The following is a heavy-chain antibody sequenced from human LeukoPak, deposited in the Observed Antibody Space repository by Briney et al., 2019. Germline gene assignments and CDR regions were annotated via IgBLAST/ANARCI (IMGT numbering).Heavy chain of an antibody. CDR1: GGSISSSTW. CDR3: ANKGYDSSVRYFQH. D-gene: IGHD3-22*01. J-gene: IGHJ1*01. CDR2: IYHSGST. Sequence: SETLSLTCAVSGGSISSSTWWSWVRQPPGKGLEWIGEIYHSGSTNYHPSLKSRVTISIDKSKSQFSLKLSSVTAADTAVYYCANKGYDSSVRYFQHWGQGTLVTVSS. V-gene: IGHV4-4*02.